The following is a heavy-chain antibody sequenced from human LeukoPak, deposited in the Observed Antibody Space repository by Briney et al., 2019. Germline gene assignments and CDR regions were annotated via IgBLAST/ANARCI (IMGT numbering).Heavy chain of an antibody. CDR3: AGDVDHAPDS. Sequence: GGSLRLSCAASDFTFSNYWMLWVRQAPGKGLVWVSRINNDGSNTNYADSVKGRFTISRDNAKNTLYLQMNSLRAEDTAVYFWAGDVDHAPDSWGQGTLVTVSS. CDR1: DFTFSNYW. CDR2: INNDGSNT. D-gene: IGHD2-2*01. V-gene: IGHV3-74*01. J-gene: IGHJ4*02.